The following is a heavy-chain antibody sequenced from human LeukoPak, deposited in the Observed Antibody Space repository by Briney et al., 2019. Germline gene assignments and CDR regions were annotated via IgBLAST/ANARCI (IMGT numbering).Heavy chain of an antibody. CDR3: ARYLGSSKFDY. V-gene: IGHV4-30-2*01. CDR1: GGSISSGGYS. CDR2: IYHSGST. Sequence: SQTLSLTCAVSGGSISSGGYSWSWIRQPPGKGLEWIGYIYHSGSTYYNPSLKSRVTISVDTSKNQFSLKLSSVTAANTAVYYCARYLGSSKFDYWGQGTLVTVSS. D-gene: IGHD6-13*01. J-gene: IGHJ4*02.